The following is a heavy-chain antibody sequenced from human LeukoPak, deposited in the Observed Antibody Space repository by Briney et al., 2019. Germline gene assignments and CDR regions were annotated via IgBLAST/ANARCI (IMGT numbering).Heavy chain of an antibody. D-gene: IGHD6-19*01. CDR2: INHSGNT. CDR3: ARGARVGYSSGWSIDY. CDR1: GGSFSGYY. Sequence: SEALSLICDVDGGSFSGYYWSWIRQHPGKGLEWIGEINHSGNTNYNPSLKSRLTISVDTSKNQFSLKLNSVTAADTAVYYCARGARVGYSSGWSIDYWGQGTLVTVSS. V-gene: IGHV4-34*01. J-gene: IGHJ4*02.